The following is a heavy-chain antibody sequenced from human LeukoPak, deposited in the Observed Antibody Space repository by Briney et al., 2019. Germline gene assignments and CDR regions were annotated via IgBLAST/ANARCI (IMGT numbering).Heavy chain of an antibody. J-gene: IGHJ5*02. Sequence: GGSLRLSCAASGFTFSSYWMSWVRQAPGKGLEWVSAISGSGGSTYYADSVKGRFTISRDNSKNTLYLQMNSLRAEDTAVYYCAKVGSDYDSSGHNWFDPWGQGTLVTVSS. CDR2: ISGSGGST. D-gene: IGHD3-22*01. V-gene: IGHV3-23*01. CDR3: AKVGSDYDSSGHNWFDP. CDR1: GFTFSSYW.